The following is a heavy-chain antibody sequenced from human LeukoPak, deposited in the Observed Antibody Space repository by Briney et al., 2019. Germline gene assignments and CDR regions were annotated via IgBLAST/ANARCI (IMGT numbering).Heavy chain of an antibody. V-gene: IGHV4-34*01. D-gene: IGHD6-13*01. Sequence: SETLSLTCAVYGGSVRDNYWSWIRQPPGKGLEWIGEIHHSGSTKYNPPLKSRVTISLDTSKNQFSLKLNSMTAADTAVYYCAGHVSAAAGGRWGQGTLVTVSS. CDR1: GGSVRDNY. CDR2: IHHSGST. CDR3: AGHVSAAAGGR. J-gene: IGHJ4*02.